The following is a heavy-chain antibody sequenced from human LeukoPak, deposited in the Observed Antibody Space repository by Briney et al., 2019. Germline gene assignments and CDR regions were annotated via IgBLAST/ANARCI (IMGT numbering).Heavy chain of an antibody. J-gene: IGHJ4*02. D-gene: IGHD6-6*01. CDR2: IYHSGSS. V-gene: IGHV4-59*01. CDR1: GGSISGYH. Sequence: PSETLSLTCNVSGGSISGYHWSWIRQPPGKGLEWLGYIYHSGSSNYNPSLKSRVTISADTSKNQFSLKLSSVTAADTAVYYCARFRVAARRGFDYWGQGTLVTVSS. CDR3: ARFRVAARRGFDY.